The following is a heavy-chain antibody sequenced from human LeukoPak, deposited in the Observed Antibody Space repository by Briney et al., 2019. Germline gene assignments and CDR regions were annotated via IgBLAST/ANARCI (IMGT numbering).Heavy chain of an antibody. CDR3: ARVTTYYYDSSGYPDAFDI. Sequence: GASVKVSCKASGYTFTGYYMHWVRQAPGQGLEWMGWINPNSAGTNYAQKFQGRVTMTRDTSISTAYMELSRLRSDDTAVYYCARVTTYYYDSSGYPDAFDIWGQGTMVTVSS. V-gene: IGHV1-2*02. J-gene: IGHJ3*02. D-gene: IGHD3-22*01. CDR1: GYTFTGYY. CDR2: INPNSAGT.